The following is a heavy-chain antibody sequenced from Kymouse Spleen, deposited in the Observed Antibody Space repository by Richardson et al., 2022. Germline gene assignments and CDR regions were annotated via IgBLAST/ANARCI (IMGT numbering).Heavy chain of an antibody. CDR1: GGSFSGYY. V-gene: IGHV4-34*01. D-gene: IGHD3-10*01. J-gene: IGHJ6*02. CDR2: INHSGST. CDR3: ARVITMVRGVIYYYYYGMDV. Sequence: QVQLQQWGAGLLKPSETLSLTCAVYGGSFSGYYWSWIRQPPGKGLEWIGEINHSGSTNYNPSLKSRVTISVDTSKNQFSLKLSSVTAADTAVYYCARVITMVRGVIYYYYYGMDVWGQGTTVTVSS.